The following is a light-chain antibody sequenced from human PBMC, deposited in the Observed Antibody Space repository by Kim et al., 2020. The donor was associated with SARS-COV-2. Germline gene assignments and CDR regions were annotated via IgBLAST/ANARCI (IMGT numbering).Light chain of an antibody. V-gene: IGLV3-21*04. CDR2: YDS. CDR3: QVWDSSSDHVV. CDR1: NIGSKS. Sequence: APGRTARITCGGNNIGSKSVHWYQQKPGQAPVLVIYYDSDRPSGIPERFSGSNSGNTATLTISRVEAGDEDDYYCQVWDSSSDHVVFGGGTQLTVL. J-gene: IGLJ2*01.